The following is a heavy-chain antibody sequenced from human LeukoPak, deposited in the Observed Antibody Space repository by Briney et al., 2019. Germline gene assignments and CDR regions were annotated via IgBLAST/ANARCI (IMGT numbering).Heavy chain of an antibody. CDR3: TTVRGSGNFGLDV. V-gene: IGHV3-30*03. CDR1: GFTFSSYG. J-gene: IGHJ6*02. CDR2: ISYDGSNK. Sequence: PGRSLRLSCAASGFTFSSYGMHWVRQAPGKGLEWVAVISYDGSNKYYADSVKGRFTISRDNSKNTLFLQMNSLEIEDTAAYYCTTVRGSGNFGLDVWGQGTTVTVSS. D-gene: IGHD3-16*01.